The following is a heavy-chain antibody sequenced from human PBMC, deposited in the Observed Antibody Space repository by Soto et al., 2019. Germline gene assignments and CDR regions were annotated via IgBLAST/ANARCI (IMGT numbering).Heavy chain of an antibody. D-gene: IGHD2-21*02. CDR3: ARGVYCGGDCYPFDY. V-gene: IGHV4-59*01. CDR2: IYYSGST. CDR1: GGSISSYY. J-gene: IGHJ4*02. Sequence: SETLSLTCTVSGGSISSYYCSWMRQPPGKGLEWIGYIYYSGSTNYNPSLKSRVTISVDTSKNQFSLKLSSVTAADTAVYYCARGVYCGGDCYPFDYWGQGTLVTVSS.